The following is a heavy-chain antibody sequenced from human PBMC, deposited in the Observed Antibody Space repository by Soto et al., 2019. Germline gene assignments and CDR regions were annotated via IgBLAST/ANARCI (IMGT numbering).Heavy chain of an antibody. D-gene: IGHD1-20*01. CDR3: ARTISITGTIFDY. V-gene: IGHV4-31*03. J-gene: IGHJ4*02. Sequence: SETLSLTCTVSGGSISSGGYYWSWIRQHPGKGLEWIGYIYYSGSTYYNPSLKSRVTISVDTSKNQFSLKLSSVTAADTAVYYCARTISITGTIFDYWGQGTLVTVSS. CDR2: IYYSGST. CDR1: GGSISSGGYY.